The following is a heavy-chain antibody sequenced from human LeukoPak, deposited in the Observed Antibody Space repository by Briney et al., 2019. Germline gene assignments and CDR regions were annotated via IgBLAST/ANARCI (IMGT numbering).Heavy chain of an antibody. D-gene: IGHD3-22*01. CDR2: IKKDGSEK. Sequence: GGSLRLSCAASGFIFSSYWMSWVRQAPGKGLEWVANIKKDGSEKYYVDSVKGRFTISRDNAKTSLYLQMNSLRAEDTAVYYCASQYYYDSYFDYWGQGTLVSVSS. CDR3: ASQYYYDSYFDY. J-gene: IGHJ4*02. V-gene: IGHV3-7*01. CDR1: GFIFSSYW.